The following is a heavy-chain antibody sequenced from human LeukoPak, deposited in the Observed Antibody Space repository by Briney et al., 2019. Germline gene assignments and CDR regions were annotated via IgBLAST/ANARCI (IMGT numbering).Heavy chain of an antibody. J-gene: IGHJ5*02. V-gene: IGHV3-23*01. CDR1: GFTFSSYA. CDR3: AKDRGVIAAAGNWFDR. D-gene: IGHD6-13*01. Sequence: PGGSLRLSCAASGFTFSSYAMSWVRQAPGKGLEWVSAISGSGGSTYYADSVKGRFTISRDNSKNTLYLQMNSLRAEDTAVYYCAKDRGVIAAAGNWFDRWGQGTLVTVSS. CDR2: ISGSGGST.